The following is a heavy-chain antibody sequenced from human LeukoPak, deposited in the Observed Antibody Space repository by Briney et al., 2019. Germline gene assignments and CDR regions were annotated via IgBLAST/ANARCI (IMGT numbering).Heavy chain of an antibody. CDR1: GGSISSSSYY. V-gene: IGHV4-39*02. CDR3: ARDPMAAALFDY. CDR2: IYYSGST. D-gene: IGHD6-13*01. Sequence: PSETLSLTCTVSGGSISSSSYYWGWIRQPPGKGLEWIGSIYYSGSTYYNPSLKSRVTISVDTSKNQLSLKLSSVTAADTAVYYCARDPMAAALFDYWGQGTLVTVSS. J-gene: IGHJ4*02.